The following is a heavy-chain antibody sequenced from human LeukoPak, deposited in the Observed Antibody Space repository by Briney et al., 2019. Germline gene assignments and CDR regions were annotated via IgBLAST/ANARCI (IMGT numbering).Heavy chain of an antibody. CDR2: IYYSGST. D-gene: IGHD2-2*01. CDR1: GGSISSYY. J-gene: IGHJ6*03. V-gene: IGHV4-59*12. CDR3: ARLDIVVVPAAIRPSFRNYYYYYYMDV. Sequence: SETLSLTCTVSGGSISSYYWSWIRQPPGKGLEWIGYIYYSGSTNYNPSLKSRVTISVDTSKNQFSLKLSSVTAADTAVYYCARLDIVVVPAAIRPSFRNYYYYYYMDVWGKGTTVTISS.